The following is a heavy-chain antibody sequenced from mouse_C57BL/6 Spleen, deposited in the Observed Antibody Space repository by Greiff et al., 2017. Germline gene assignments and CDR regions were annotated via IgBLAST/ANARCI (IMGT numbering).Heavy chain of an antibody. CDR3: TVLLRSRYY. V-gene: IGHV6-3*01. Sequence: EVQLQQSGGGLVQPGGSMKLSCVASGFTFSNYWMNWVRQSPEKGLEWVAQIRLKSDNYATHYAESVKGRFTISRDDSKSSVYLQMNNLRAEDTGIYYCTVLLRSRYYWGQGTTLTVSS. J-gene: IGHJ2*01. D-gene: IGHD1-1*01. CDR1: GFTFSNYW. CDR2: IRLKSDNYAT.